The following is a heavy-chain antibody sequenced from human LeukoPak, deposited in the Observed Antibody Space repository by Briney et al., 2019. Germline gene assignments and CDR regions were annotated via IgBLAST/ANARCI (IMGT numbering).Heavy chain of an antibody. CDR2: IYYSGST. D-gene: IGHD2-2*01. V-gene: IGHV4-39*01. CDR1: GGSISSSSYY. Sequence: SETLSLTCTVSGGSISSSSYYWCWVRQPPGKGLEWIGSIYYSGSTYYNPSLKSRVTISVDTSKNQFSLKLSSVTAADTAVYYCARSVPAATAPLDYWGQGTLVTVSS. CDR3: ARSVPAATAPLDY. J-gene: IGHJ4*02.